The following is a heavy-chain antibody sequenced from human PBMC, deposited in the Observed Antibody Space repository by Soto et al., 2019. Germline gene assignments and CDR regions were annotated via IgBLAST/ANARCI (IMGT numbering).Heavy chain of an antibody. V-gene: IGHV5-51*01. CDR2: IYPGDSDT. CDR1: GYSFTSYW. Sequence: GESLKISCKGSGYSFTSYWIGWVRQMPGKGLEWMGIIYPGDSDTRYSPSFQGQVTISADKSISTAYLQWSSLKASDTAMYYCARRRDYARSVYYYGMDVWGQGTTVTVSS. J-gene: IGHJ6*02. CDR3: ARRRDYARSVYYYGMDV. D-gene: IGHD4-17*01.